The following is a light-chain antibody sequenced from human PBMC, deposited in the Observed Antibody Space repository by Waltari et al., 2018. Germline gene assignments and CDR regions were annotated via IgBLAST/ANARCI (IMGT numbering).Light chain of an antibody. J-gene: IGKJ1*01. CDR1: QSVGSSS. CDR3: QQHGTLPAT. CDR2: RAS. Sequence: EIVLTQSPGTASLSPGERATLSCRASQSVGSSSLAWYQQKPGQAPRLVIYRASRRATGIPERFSGSGSGTDFSLTISRLEPEDFAVYYCQQHGTLPATFGQGTKVEIK. V-gene: IGKV3-20*01.